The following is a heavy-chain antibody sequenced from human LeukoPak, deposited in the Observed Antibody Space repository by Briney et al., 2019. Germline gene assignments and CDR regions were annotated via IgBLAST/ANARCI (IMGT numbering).Heavy chain of an antibody. J-gene: IGHJ3*02. V-gene: IGHV4-59*08. CDR1: GGSISSYY. Sequence: SETLSLTCTVSGGSISSYYWSWIRQPPGKGLEWIGYIYYSGSTNYNPSLKSRVTISVDTSKNQFSLKLSSVTAADTAVYYCARHHYDFWSGYYTDQGRGAFDIWGQGTMVTVSS. CDR3: ARHHYDFWSGYYTDQGRGAFDI. CDR2: IYYSGST. D-gene: IGHD3-3*01.